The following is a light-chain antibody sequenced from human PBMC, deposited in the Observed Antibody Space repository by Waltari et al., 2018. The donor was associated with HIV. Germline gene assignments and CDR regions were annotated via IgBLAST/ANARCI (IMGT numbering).Light chain of an antibody. J-gene: IGKJ2*01. CDR1: QSVSSN. CDR2: DTS. Sequence: ETVLTQSPATLSVSPGERATLSCRASQSVSSNLAWYQQKPGQAPRLLIYDTSTRATGSPDRFSGSGSGTEFTLTISSLQSEDSAVYYCQQYKNWPPYTFGQGTKLEIK. CDR3: QQYKNWPPYT. V-gene: IGKV3-15*01.